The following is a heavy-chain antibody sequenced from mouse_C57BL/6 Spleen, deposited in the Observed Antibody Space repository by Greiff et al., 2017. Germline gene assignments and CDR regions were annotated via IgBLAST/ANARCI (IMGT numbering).Heavy chain of an antibody. J-gene: IGHJ3*01. D-gene: IGHD3-2*02. Sequence: EVKLVESGGGLVQPKGSLKLSCAASGFSFNTYAMNWVRQAPGKGLEWVARIRSKSNNYATYYADSVKDRFTISRDDSESMLYLQMNNLKTEDTAMYYCVTTAQAWFAYWGQGTLVTVSA. V-gene: IGHV10-1*01. CDR1: GFSFNTYA. CDR2: IRSKSNNYAT. CDR3: VTTAQAWFAY.